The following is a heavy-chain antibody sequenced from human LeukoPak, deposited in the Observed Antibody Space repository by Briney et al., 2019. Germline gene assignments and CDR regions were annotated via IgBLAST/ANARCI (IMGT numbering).Heavy chain of an antibody. CDR3: ARAGVPAAGGYYYGMDV. Sequence: AGGSLRLSCAASGFTFSSYDMHWVRQATGKGLEWVSAIGTAGDTYYPGSVKGRFTISRENAKNSFYLQMNSLRAGDTAVYYCARAGVPAAGGYYYGMDVWGQGTTVTVSS. V-gene: IGHV3-13*01. CDR2: IGTAGDT. D-gene: IGHD2-2*01. CDR1: GFTFSSYD. J-gene: IGHJ6*02.